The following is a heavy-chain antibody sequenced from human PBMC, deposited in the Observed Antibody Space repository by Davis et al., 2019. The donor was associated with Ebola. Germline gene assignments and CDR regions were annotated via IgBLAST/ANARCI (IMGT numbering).Heavy chain of an antibody. CDR2: ISAYNGNT. V-gene: IGHV1-18*01. J-gene: IGHJ5*02. Sequence: ASVKVSCKASGYTFTSYGISWVRQAPGRGLEWMGWISAYNGNTNYAQKFQGRVTITRDTSATTAYMELSSLRSEDTAVYYCARDASGILEWLPYNWFDPWGQGTLVTVSS. CDR3: ARDASGILEWLPYNWFDP. D-gene: IGHD3-3*01. CDR1: GYTFTSYG.